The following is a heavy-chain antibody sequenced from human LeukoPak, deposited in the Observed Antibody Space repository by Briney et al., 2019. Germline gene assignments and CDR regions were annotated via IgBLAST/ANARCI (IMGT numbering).Heavy chain of an antibody. Sequence: GGSLRLSCSASGFAFSTFSFNWVRQAPGKGLEWLSYIRSSSSVADSVKGRFTISRDDAKHSLHLHMNSLRAEDTAVYYCVRDLAYAFDTWGQGTMVTVS. CDR3: VRDLAYAFDT. CDR1: GFAFSTFS. CDR2: IRSSSSV. J-gene: IGHJ3*02. V-gene: IGHV3-48*01.